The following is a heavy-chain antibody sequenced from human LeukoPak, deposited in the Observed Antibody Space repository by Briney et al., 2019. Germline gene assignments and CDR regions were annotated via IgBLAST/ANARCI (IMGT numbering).Heavy chain of an antibody. CDR1: GFTFNSYG. CDR2: ISGSGTRT. D-gene: IGHD3-10*01. Sequence: GGSLRLSCAASGFTFNSYGMSWVRQAPGKGLEWGSAISGSGTRTYYADSVKGRFAISRDYYKNTLDLQMNSLRAEDTAVYYCAKDLADYVSGWGFMDVWGKGTTVTVSS. CDR3: AKDLADYVSGWGFMDV. J-gene: IGHJ6*03. V-gene: IGHV3-23*01.